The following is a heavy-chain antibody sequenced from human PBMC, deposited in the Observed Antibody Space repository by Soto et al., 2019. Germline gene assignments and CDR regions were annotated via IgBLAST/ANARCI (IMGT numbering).Heavy chain of an antibody. Sequence: LSLTCTVSGGSIYTGGFYWSWIRQLPGKGLEWLGYIYYTGSTQYTPSLKSRLTISTDTSDNQFSLRLTSVTAADTAAYYCATSLVTSRTRVDYWGQGTLVTVSS. J-gene: IGHJ4*02. V-gene: IGHV4-31*03. D-gene: IGHD1-26*01. CDR1: GGSIYTGGFY. CDR2: IYYTGST. CDR3: ATSLVTSRTRVDY.